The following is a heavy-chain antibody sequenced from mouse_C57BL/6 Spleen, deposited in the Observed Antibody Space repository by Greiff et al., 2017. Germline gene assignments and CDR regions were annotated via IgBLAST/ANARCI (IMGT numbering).Heavy chain of an antibody. CDR2: IYPGDGDT. J-gene: IGHJ4*01. CDR1: GYAFSSSW. Sequence: QVQLQQSGPELVKPGASVKISCKASGYAFSSSWMNWVKQRPGKGLEWIGRIYPGDGDTNYNGKFKGKATLTADKSSSTAYMQLSSLTSEDSAVYFCAQNLYDYGEGGYAMDYGGQGTSVTVSS. CDR3: AQNLYDYGEGGYAMDY. V-gene: IGHV1-82*01. D-gene: IGHD2-4*01.